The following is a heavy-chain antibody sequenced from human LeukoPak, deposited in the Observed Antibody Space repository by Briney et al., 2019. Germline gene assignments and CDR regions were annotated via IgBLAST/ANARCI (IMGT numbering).Heavy chain of an antibody. Sequence: SETLSLTCAVYGGSFSGYYWSWIRQPPGKGLEWVGEINHSGDTNYNPSLKSRITISVDKSQNLVHLNLTSVAAADTAVYYCHLVRGGCYFDYWGKGTLVIVSS. J-gene: IGHJ4*02. D-gene: IGHD3-10*01. CDR3: HLVRGGCYFDY. CDR2: INHSGDT. V-gene: IGHV4-34*01. CDR1: GGSFSGYY.